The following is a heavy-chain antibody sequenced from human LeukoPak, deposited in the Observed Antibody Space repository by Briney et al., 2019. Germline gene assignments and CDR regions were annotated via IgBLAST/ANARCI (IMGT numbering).Heavy chain of an antibody. CDR1: GFTFSSYA. Sequence: PGRSLRLSCAASGFTFSSYAMHWVRQAPGKGLEWVAVISYDGSNKYYADSVKGRFTISRDNSKNTLYLQMNSLRAEDTAVYYCARSPHFDWLLWNWFDPWGQGTLVTVSS. V-gene: IGHV3-30-3*01. CDR2: ISYDGSNK. J-gene: IGHJ5*02. CDR3: ARSPHFDWLLWNWFDP. D-gene: IGHD3-9*01.